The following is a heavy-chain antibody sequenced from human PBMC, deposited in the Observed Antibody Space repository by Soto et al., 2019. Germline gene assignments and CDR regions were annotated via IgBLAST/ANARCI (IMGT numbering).Heavy chain of an antibody. V-gene: IGHV5-10-1*01. CDR3: ARVGDSTYLN. D-gene: IGHD4-4*01. CDR2: IHPSDSET. Sequence: PGESLKISCKGSGYSFTSFWITWVRQMPGKGLEWMGRIHPSDSETDYSPSLQGHVAISADKSTSTAYLQWSSLKASDTAMYYCARVGDSTYLNWGQGALATVSS. J-gene: IGHJ1*01. CDR1: GYSFTSFW.